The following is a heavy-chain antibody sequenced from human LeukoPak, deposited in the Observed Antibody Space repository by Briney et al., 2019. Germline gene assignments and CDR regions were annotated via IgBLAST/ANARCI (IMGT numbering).Heavy chain of an antibody. CDR1: GLSFIISA. J-gene: IGHJ3*02. Sequence: GTSVRVSCKASGLSFIISAVQWGRQARGQRREGRGWIVVGSGVTNYAQKFLERVTITRDMSTSTVFMELSSLRSEDTALYYCAAEKRLYCSGGACYPDAFDIWGQGTMVTVSS. V-gene: IGHV1-58*01. CDR2: IVVGSGVT. D-gene: IGHD2-15*01. CDR3: AAEKRLYCSGGACYPDAFDI.